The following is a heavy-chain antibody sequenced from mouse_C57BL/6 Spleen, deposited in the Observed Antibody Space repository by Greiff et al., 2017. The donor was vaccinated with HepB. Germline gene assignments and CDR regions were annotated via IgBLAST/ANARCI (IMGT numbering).Heavy chain of an antibody. CDR2: ISSGGSYT. J-gene: IGHJ4*01. V-gene: IGHV5-6*01. CDR1: GFTFSSYG. Sequence: EVKLMESGGDLVKPGGSLKLSCAASGFTFSSYGMSWVRQTPDKRLEWVATISSGGSYTYYPDSVKGRFTISRDNAKNTLYLQMSSLKSEDTAMYYCASHEVTGDYYAMDYWGQGTSVTVSS. D-gene: IGHD4-1*01. CDR3: ASHEVTGDYYAMDY.